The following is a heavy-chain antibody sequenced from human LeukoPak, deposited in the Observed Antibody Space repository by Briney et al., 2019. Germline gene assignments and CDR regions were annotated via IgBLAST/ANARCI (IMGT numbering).Heavy chain of an antibody. CDR1: GFTFSSYA. Sequence: GGSLRLSCAASGFTFSSYAMHWVRQAPGKGLEWVAVISYDGSNKYYADSVKGRFTISRDNSKNTLYLQMNSLRAEDTAVYYCAREPPSSGYQNYYYYYGMDVWGQGTTVTVSS. V-gene: IGHV3-30*14. CDR3: AREPPSSGYQNYYYYYGMDV. D-gene: IGHD5-12*01. CDR2: ISYDGSNK. J-gene: IGHJ6*02.